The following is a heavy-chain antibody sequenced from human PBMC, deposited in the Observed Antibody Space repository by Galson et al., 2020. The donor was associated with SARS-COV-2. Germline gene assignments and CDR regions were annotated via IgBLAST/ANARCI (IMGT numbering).Heavy chain of an antibody. Sequence: GGSLRLSCIASGFSFNDHFMDWVRQAPGKGLEWVARIRNEPNSYTTKYVASVRGRFTISRDDSKNSVYLQANSLKTEDTAVYYCTRDWSGAGDYWGQGTLVTVSA. D-gene: IGHD3-10*01. CDR3: TRDWSGAGDY. CDR2: IRNEPNSYTT. J-gene: IGHJ4*02. CDR1: GFSFNDHF. V-gene: IGHV3-72*01.